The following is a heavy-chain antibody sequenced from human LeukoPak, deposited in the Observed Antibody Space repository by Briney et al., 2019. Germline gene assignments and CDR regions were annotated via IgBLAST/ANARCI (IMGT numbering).Heavy chain of an antibody. V-gene: IGHV4-38-2*01. CDR3: ARHAVGYYYDRSGYYSAFDI. Sequence: SETLSLTCAVSGYSISSGYYWGWIRQPPGQGLEWIGNIYHSGRTYYNPSPKSRVTISVDTSKNLFSLKLSSVTAADTAVYYCARHAVGYYYDRSGYYSAFDIWGQGTMVTVSS. CDR1: GYSISSGYY. J-gene: IGHJ3*02. D-gene: IGHD3-22*01. CDR2: IYHSGRT.